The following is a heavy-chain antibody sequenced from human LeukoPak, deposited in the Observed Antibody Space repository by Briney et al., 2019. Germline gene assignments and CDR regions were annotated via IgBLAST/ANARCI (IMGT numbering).Heavy chain of an antibody. CDR3: ARDVGGEYQLLGYYYYGMDV. V-gene: IGHV3-21*01. J-gene: IGHJ6*02. Sequence: GGSLRLFCAASGFTFSSYSMNWVRQAPGKGLEWVSSISSSSSYIYYADSVKGRFTISRDNAKNSLYLQMNSLRAEDTAVYYCARDVGGEYQLLGYYYYGMDVWGQGTTVTVSS. D-gene: IGHD2-2*01. CDR2: ISSSSSYI. CDR1: GFTFSSYS.